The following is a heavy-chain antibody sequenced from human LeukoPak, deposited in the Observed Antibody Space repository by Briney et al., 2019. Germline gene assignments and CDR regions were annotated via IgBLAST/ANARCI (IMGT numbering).Heavy chain of an antibody. CDR2: ISGSGGST. CDR1: GFTFSSYA. J-gene: IGHJ4*02. V-gene: IGHV3-23*01. Sequence: GGSLRLSCAASGFTFSSYAMSWVRQAPGKGLEWVSAISGSGGSTYYADSVKGRFTISRDNSKNTLYPQMNSLRAEDTAVYYCAKGKTSWGGFDYWGQGTLVTVSS. CDR3: AKGKTSWGGFDY. D-gene: IGHD3-16*01.